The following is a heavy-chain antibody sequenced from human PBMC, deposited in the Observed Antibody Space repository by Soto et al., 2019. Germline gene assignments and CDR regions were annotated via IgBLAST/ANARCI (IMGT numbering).Heavy chain of an antibody. J-gene: IGHJ4*02. V-gene: IGHV5-51*03. CDR1: GYSFTTYW. Sequence: EVQLVQSGAEVKKPGESLKLSCKASGYSFTTYWIGWVRQMPGKGLEWMGIIYSGDSDTTYSPSFQGQVTISVDKSISTAYEQWSSLKASDTAMYYCARLGMYSSGPDYWGQGTPVTVSS. CDR3: ARLGMYSSGPDY. CDR2: IYSGDSDT. D-gene: IGHD6-19*01.